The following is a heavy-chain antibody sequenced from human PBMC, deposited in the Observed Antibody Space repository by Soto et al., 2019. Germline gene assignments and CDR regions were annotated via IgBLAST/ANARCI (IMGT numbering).Heavy chain of an antibody. Sequence: QVPLVQSGAEVKKPGASVKVSCQASGYTFTSYGISWVRQAPGQGLEWMGWISAYNGNTNYAQKLQGRVTMTTDTSTSTAYMELRSLRSDDTAVYYCARDPALWFGEAGGMDVWGQGTTVTVSS. J-gene: IGHJ6*02. V-gene: IGHV1-18*01. CDR3: ARDPALWFGEAGGMDV. D-gene: IGHD3-10*01. CDR2: ISAYNGNT. CDR1: GYTFTSYG.